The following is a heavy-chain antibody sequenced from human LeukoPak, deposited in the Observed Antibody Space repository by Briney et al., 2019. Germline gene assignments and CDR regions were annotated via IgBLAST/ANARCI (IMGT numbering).Heavy chain of an antibody. CDR1: GFTVSSNY. J-gene: IGHJ4*02. Sequence: GGSLRLSCAASGFTVSSNYMSWVRQAPGKGLEWVSVIYSGGSTYYADSVKGRFTISRDNSKNTLYLQMNSLRAEDTAVYYCVRELPSEPWRWGQGTLVTVSS. CDR3: VRELPSEPWR. D-gene: IGHD3-3*01. CDR2: IYSGGST. V-gene: IGHV3-66*01.